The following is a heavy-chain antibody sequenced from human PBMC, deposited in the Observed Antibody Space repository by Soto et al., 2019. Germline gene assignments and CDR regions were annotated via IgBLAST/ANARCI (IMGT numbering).Heavy chain of an antibody. CDR3: ARDQSSGVFDY. Sequence: QVQLVQSGGEVKQPGASVRVSCKATGYTFINSAIAWVRQAPGQGLEWMGWISPYNGNTNYAQRVQGRVTITTDTSTSTAYMEIRSLRSDDTAGYYCARDQSSGVFDYWGQGTLVTVST. CDR1: GYTFINSA. V-gene: IGHV1-18*01. D-gene: IGHD3-22*01. J-gene: IGHJ4*02. CDR2: ISPYNGNT.